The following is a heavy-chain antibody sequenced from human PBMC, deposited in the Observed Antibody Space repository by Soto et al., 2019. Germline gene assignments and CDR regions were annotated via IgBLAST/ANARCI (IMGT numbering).Heavy chain of an antibody. Sequence: PGGSLRLSCAASGFTFSSYDMHWVRQATGKGLEWVSAIGTAGDTYYPGPVKGRFTISRENAKNSLYLQMHSLRAGDTAVYYCARSPGCSSTSCYAGSGYSYMDVWGKGTTVTVSS. J-gene: IGHJ6*03. V-gene: IGHV3-13*01. CDR3: ARSPGCSSTSCYAGSGYSYMDV. CDR2: IGTAGDT. CDR1: GFTFSSYD. D-gene: IGHD2-2*01.